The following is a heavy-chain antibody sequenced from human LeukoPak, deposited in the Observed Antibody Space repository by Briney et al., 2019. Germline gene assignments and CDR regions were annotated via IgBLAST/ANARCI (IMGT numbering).Heavy chain of an antibody. CDR2: ISAYNGNT. D-gene: IGHD6-19*01. Sequence: ASVKVSCKASGYSFTGYYMHWVRQAPGQGLEWMGWISAYNGNTNYAQKLQGRVTMTTDTSTSTAYMELRSLRSDDTAVYYCARTVAGNFDYWGQGTLVTVSS. V-gene: IGHV1-18*04. J-gene: IGHJ4*02. CDR3: ARTVAGNFDY. CDR1: GYSFTGYY.